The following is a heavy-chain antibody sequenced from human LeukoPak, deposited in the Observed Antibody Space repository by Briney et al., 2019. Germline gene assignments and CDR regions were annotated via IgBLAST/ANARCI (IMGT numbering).Heavy chain of an antibody. D-gene: IGHD6-13*01. CDR3: ARGIAAAGTDAG. V-gene: IGHV4-39*01. Sequence: PSETLSLTCTVSGGSISSSSYYWGWIRQPPGKGLEWIGSIYYSGSTYYNPSLKSRVTISVDTSKNQFSLKLSSVTAADTAVYYCARGIAAAGTDAGWGQGTLVTVSS. CDR1: GGSISSSSYY. J-gene: IGHJ4*02. CDR2: IYYSGST.